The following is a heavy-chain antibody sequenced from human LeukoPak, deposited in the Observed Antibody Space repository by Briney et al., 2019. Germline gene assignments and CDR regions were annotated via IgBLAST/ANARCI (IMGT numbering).Heavy chain of an antibody. CDR2: IIPILGIA. Sequence: SVKVSCKASGGTFSSYAISWVRQAPGQGLEWMGRIIPILGIANYAQKFQGRVTITADKSTSTAYMELSSLRSEDTAVYYCARDGGDCYPDYWGQGTLVTVSS. J-gene: IGHJ4*02. CDR3: ARDGGDCYPDY. CDR1: GGTFSSYA. D-gene: IGHD2-21*02. V-gene: IGHV1-69*04.